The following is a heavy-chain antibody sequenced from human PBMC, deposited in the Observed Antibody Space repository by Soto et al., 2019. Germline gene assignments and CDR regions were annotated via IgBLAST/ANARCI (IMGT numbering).Heavy chain of an antibody. Sequence: QVQLQESGPGLMKPSETLSLTCAVSGASISSSYWSWIRQPPGKGLEWIGHIFYSGSTNYNPSLKSRVTISVDTSKNQFSLELTSVTAADTAVYYCAKIAASSFDIWGQGTMVTVSS. D-gene: IGHD2-15*01. J-gene: IGHJ3*02. CDR1: GASISSSY. CDR2: IFYSGST. CDR3: AKIAASSFDI. V-gene: IGHV4-59*01.